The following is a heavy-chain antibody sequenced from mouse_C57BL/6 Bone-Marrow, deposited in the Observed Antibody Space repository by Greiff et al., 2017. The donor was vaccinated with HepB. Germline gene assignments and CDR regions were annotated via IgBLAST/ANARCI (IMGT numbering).Heavy chain of an antibody. CDR1: GFTFSSYA. CDR2: ISDGGSYT. CDR3: ARDLPYDYDVGDY. D-gene: IGHD2-4*01. J-gene: IGHJ3*01. V-gene: IGHV5-4*01. Sequence: EVKLVESGGGLVKPGGSLKLSCAASGFTFSSYAMSWVRQTPEKRLEWVATISDGGSYTYYPDNVKGRFTISRDNAKNNLYLQMSHLKSEDTAMYYCARDLPYDYDVGDYWGQGTLVTVSA.